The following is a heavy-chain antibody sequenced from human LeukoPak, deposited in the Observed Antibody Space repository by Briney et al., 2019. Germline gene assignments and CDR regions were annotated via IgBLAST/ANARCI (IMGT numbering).Heavy chain of an antibody. CDR2: INPNSGGT. V-gene: IGHV1-2*02. Sequence: ASVKVSCKASGYTFTGYYMHWVRQAPGQGLEWMGWINPNSGGTNYAQKFQGRVTMTRDTSISTAYMELSRLRSDDTAVYYCARASTRYSSYMDVWGKGTTVTVSS. CDR3: ARASTRYSSYMDV. J-gene: IGHJ6*03. D-gene: IGHD6-13*01. CDR1: GYTFTGYY.